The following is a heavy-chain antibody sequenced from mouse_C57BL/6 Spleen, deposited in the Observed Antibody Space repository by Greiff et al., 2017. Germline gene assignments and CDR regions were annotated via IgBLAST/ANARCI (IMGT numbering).Heavy chain of an antibody. Sequence: VQLQQSGAELAKPGASVKLSCKASGYTFTSYWMHWVKQRPGQGLEWIGYINPSSGYTKYNQKFKDKATLTADKSSSTAYMQLSSLTYEDSAVYYCARTVITTVVATSYYAMDYWGQGTSVTVSS. V-gene: IGHV1-7*01. D-gene: IGHD1-1*01. CDR3: ARTVITTVVATSYYAMDY. J-gene: IGHJ4*01. CDR1: GYTFTSYW. CDR2: INPSSGYT.